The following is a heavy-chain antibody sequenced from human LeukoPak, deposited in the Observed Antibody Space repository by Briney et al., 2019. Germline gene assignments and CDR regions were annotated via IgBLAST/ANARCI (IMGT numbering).Heavy chain of an antibody. V-gene: IGHV3-7*01. CDR2: IKQDGSEK. CDR3: ARGPFGYCSSTSCQYYFDY. Sequence: GGSLRLSCAASGFTFSSYWMSWVRQATGKGLEWVANIKQDGSEKYYVDSVKGRFTISRDNAKNSLYLQMNSLRAEDTAVYYCARGPFGYCSSTSCQYYFDYWGQGTLVTVSS. CDR1: GFTFSSYW. D-gene: IGHD2-2*01. J-gene: IGHJ4*02.